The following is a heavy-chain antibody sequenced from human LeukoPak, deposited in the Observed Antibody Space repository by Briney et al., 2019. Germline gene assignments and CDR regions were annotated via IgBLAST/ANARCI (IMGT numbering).Heavy chain of an antibody. D-gene: IGHD2-2*01. CDR1: GGTFSSYA. CDR3: ARSAYVPAAIYFDY. J-gene: IGHJ4*02. V-gene: IGHV1-69*13. Sequence: VASVKVSCKASGGTFSSYAISWVRQAPGQGREWMGGIIPIFGTVNYAQKFQGRVTITADESTSTAYMELSSLRSEDTAVYYCARSAYVPAAIYFDYWGQGTLVTAS. CDR2: IIPIFGTV.